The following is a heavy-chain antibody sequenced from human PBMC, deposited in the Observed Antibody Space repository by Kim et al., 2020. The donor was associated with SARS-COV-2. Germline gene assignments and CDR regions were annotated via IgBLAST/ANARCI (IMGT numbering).Heavy chain of an antibody. V-gene: IGHV4-59*01. D-gene: IGHD3-9*01. Sequence: SETLSLTCTVSGGSISSAHWSWIRQPPGKALEWIGYIYDSGSTNYNPSLKSRVTFSLDMSKNQLSLTLSSVTAADTAVYYCTRGATRYGFDPWGQGTMVTVSS. CDR2: IYDSGST. CDR1: GGSISSAH. J-gene: IGHJ5*02. CDR3: TRGATRYGFDP.